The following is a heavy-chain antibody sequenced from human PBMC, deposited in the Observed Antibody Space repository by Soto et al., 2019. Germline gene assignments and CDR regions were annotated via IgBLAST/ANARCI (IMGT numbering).Heavy chain of an antibody. D-gene: IGHD6-19*01. CDR1: GYTFTTYP. CDR2: INAGNGNT. CDR3: ATSSGWDYFEY. Sequence: QVQLVQSGAEVKKPGASVKVSCKASGYTFTTYPMHLVRQAPGQRLEWMGWINAGNGNTKYSQKFQGRVTITRDTAASTAYMELSSLRSEDTAVYYCATSSGWDYFEYWGQGTLVTVSS. V-gene: IGHV1-3*01. J-gene: IGHJ4*02.